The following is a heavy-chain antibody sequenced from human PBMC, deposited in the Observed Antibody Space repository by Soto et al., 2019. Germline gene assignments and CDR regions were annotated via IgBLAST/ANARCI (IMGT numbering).Heavy chain of an antibody. CDR3: ARADYSWGAGYYYYGMDV. CDR2: ISYDGSNK. D-gene: IGHD4-4*01. CDR1: GFTFSSYA. V-gene: IGHV3-30-3*01. Sequence: GGSLRLSCAASGFTFSSYAMHWVRQAPGKGLEWVAVISYDGSNKYYADSVKGRFTISRDNSKNTLYLQMNSLRAEDTAVYYCARADYSWGAGYYYYGMDVWGQGTTVTVSS. J-gene: IGHJ6*02.